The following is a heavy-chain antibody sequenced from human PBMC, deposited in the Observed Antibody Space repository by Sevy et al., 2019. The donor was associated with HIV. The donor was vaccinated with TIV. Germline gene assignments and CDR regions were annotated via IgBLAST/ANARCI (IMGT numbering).Heavy chain of an antibody. CDR1: GYTFTGYY. Sequence: GPVKVSCKASGYTFTGYYMHWVRQAPGQGLEWMGWINPNSGGTNYAQKFQGRVTMTRDTSISTAYMELSRLRSDDTAVYYCATPPDAYYDFWSGYYYRWGQGTLVTVSS. CDR2: INPNSGGT. CDR3: ATPPDAYYDFWSGYYYR. V-gene: IGHV1-2*02. D-gene: IGHD3-3*01. J-gene: IGHJ5*02.